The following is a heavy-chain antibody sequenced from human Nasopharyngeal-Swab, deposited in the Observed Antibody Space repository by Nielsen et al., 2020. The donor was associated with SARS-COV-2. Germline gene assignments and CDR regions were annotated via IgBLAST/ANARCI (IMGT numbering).Heavy chain of an antibody. J-gene: IGHJ4*02. CDR2: IDWDDDK. Sequence: SGPTLVKPPQTLTLTCTFSGFSLSTSGMCVSWIRQPPGKALEWLARIDWDDDKYYSTSLKKRLTISKDNSKNQVVLTMTNMDPVDTATYYCARTRVGATVGVLDYLGQVTLVTVS. D-gene: IGHD1-26*01. CDR3: ARTRVGATVGVLDY. V-gene: IGHV2-70*11. CDR1: GFSLSTSGMC.